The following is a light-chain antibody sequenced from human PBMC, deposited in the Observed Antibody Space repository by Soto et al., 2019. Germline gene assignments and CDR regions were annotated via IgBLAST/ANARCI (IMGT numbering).Light chain of an antibody. CDR1: QSVFYSSNNKNY. CDR2: WAS. V-gene: IGKV4-1*01. J-gene: IGKJ4*01. Sequence: DIVMTQSPGSLAVSLGERATISCKSSQSVFYSSNNKNYLAWYQQKPGQPPKLLIYWASTRESGVPDRFSGSGSGRDYTLTTSSMQAEDVVVYYCQQYCFTTPITFGGGTKVEI. CDR3: QQYCFTTPIT.